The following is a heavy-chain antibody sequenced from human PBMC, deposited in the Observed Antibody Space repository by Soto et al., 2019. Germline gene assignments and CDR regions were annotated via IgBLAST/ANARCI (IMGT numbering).Heavy chain of an antibody. V-gene: IGHV3-33*01. J-gene: IGHJ3*02. Sequence: QVQLVESGGGVVQPGRSLRLSCAASGFTFSSYGMHWVRQAPGKGLEWVAVIWYDGSNKYYADSVKGRFTISRDNSKNTLYLQKNGLGAEDTAVYYCAGIVGATSALDIWGQGTMVTVSS. D-gene: IGHD1-26*01. CDR3: AGIVGATSALDI. CDR2: IWYDGSNK. CDR1: GFTFSSYG.